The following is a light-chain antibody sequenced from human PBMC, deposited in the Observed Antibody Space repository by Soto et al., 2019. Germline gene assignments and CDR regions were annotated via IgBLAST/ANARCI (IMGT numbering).Light chain of an antibody. V-gene: IGKV1-5*03. CDR2: KAS. J-gene: IGKJ1*01. Sequence: DIQMTQSPSTLSASVGDRVTITCRASQSINSWLAWYQQKPGKAPKLLIYKASTSKSGVPSRFSVSGSGTEFTLTISSLQPDDFATYDCQQYNAYWTFGQGTKVEIK. CDR1: QSINSW. CDR3: QQYNAYWT.